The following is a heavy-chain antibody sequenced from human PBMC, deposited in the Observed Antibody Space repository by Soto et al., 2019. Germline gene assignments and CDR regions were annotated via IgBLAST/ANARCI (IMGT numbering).Heavy chain of an antibody. D-gene: IGHD6-19*01. CDR2: ISSSGTSA. V-gene: IGHV3-11*05. Sequence: QVQLEESGGGLVKPGGSLRLCCAASGFTFSAVYMSWIRQAPNKGLEYISYISSSGTSANYADSVKGRFTISRDNAKNSLYLQMNSLRAEDTAVYYCATDRGAVTGQYFDYWGQGALVTVSS. J-gene: IGHJ4*02. CDR3: ATDRGAVTGQYFDY. CDR1: GFTFSAVY.